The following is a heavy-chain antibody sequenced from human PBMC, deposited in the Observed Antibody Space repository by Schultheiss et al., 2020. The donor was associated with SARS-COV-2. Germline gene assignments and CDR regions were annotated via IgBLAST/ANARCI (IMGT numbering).Heavy chain of an antibody. Sequence: GGSLRLSCKGSGYSFSSYWIGWVRQMPGKGLEWMGIIYPGDSDTRYSPSFQGQVTISADKSISTDYLQLSSLKASDTAMYYCARREEKLEYFDYWGQGTLVTVSS. CDR3: ARREEKLEYFDY. D-gene: IGHD6-13*01. CDR1: GYSFSSYW. J-gene: IGHJ4*02. V-gene: IGHV5-51*01. CDR2: IYPGDSDT.